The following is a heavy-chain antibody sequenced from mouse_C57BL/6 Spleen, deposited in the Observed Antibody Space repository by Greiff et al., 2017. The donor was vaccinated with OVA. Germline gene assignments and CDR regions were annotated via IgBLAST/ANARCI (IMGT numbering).Heavy chain of an antibody. CDR2: IRNKANGYTT. Sequence: EVHLVESGGGLVQPGGSLSLSCAASGFTFTDYYMSWVRQPPGKALEWLGFIRNKANGYTTEYSASVKGRFTISRDNSQSILYLQMNALRAEDSATYYCARSIYYYGSNYFDYWGQGTTLTVSS. CDR3: ARSIYYYGSNYFDY. V-gene: IGHV7-3*01. CDR1: GFTFTDYY. D-gene: IGHD1-1*01. J-gene: IGHJ2*01.